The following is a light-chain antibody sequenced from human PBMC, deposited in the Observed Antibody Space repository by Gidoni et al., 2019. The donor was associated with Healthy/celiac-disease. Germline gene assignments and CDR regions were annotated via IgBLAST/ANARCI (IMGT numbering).Light chain of an antibody. CDR2: DAS. CDR3: QQRST. J-gene: IGKJ1*01. V-gene: IGKV3-11*01. CDR1: QRVRSY. Sequence: IVLTQSPATLSLSPGERATLSCRASQRVRSYLAWYQQKPGQAPRLLIYDASNRATGIPARFSGSGSGTDFTLTISSLEPEDFAVYYCQQRSTFGQGTKVEIK.